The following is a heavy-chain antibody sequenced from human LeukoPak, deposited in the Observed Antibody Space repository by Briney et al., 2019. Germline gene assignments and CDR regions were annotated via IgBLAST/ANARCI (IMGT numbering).Heavy chain of an antibody. V-gene: IGHV3-53*01. Sequence: GGSLRLSCAASGFIFSSNYMSWVRQAPGKGLEWVSVIFSGGSTYYADSVKGRVTISRDNSKNTLYLQMNNLRGEDTAVYYCARVGPTRSDFDYWGQGTLVTVSS. CDR1: GFIFSSNY. D-gene: IGHD1-26*01. CDR3: ARVGPTRSDFDY. J-gene: IGHJ4*02. CDR2: IFSGGST.